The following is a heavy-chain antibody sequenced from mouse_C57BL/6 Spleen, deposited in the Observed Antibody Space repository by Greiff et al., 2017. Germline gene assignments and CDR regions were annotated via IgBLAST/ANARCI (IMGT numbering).Heavy chain of an antibody. CDR2: IDPENGDT. D-gene: IGHD1-1*01. CDR3: TTLYYGSLYYAMCY. J-gene: IGHJ4*01. V-gene: IGHV14-4*01. Sequence: EVQLQQSGAELVRPGASVKLSCTASGFNIKDDYMHWVKQRPEQGLAWIGWIDPENGDTEYASKFQGKATITADTSSNPAYLQLSSLTSEDTAVYYCTTLYYGSLYYAMCYWGQGTSVTVSS. CDR1: GFNIKDDY.